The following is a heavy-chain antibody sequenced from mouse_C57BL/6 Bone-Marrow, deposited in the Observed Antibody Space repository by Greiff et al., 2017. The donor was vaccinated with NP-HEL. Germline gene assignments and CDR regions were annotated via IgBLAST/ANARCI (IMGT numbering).Heavy chain of an antibody. Sequence: QVQLQPSGAELARPGASVKMSCKASGYTFTSYTMHWVKQRPGQGLEWIGYINPSSGYTKYNQKFKDKATLTADKSSSTAYMQLNSLPSEESAVYYCARWGSNGAMDYWGKGTSVTVSS. CDR2: INPSSGYT. V-gene: IGHV1-4*01. J-gene: IGHJ4*01. D-gene: IGHD2-5*01. CDR3: ARWGSNGAMDY. CDR1: GYTFTSYT.